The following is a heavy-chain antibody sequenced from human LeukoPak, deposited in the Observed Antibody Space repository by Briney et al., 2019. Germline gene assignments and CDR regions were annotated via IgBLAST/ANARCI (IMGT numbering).Heavy chain of an antibody. CDR2: IYSGGST. V-gene: IGHV3-66*02. J-gene: IGHJ4*02. D-gene: IGHD5-18*01. CDR3: ARSGIQLWGSDY. CDR1: GFTVSSNY. Sequence: GGSLRLSCAASGFTVSSNYMSWVRQAPGKGLEWVSVIYSGGSTYYADSVKGRFTISRDNSKNTLYLQMNSLRAEDTAVYYCARSGIQLWGSDYWGQGTLVTVSS.